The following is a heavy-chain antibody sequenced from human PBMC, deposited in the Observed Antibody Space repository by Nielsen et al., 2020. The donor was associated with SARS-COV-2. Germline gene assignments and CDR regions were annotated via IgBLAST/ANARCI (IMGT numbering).Heavy chain of an antibody. V-gene: IGHV1-18*01. CDR2: ISAYNGNT. CDR1: GYTFTSYG. J-gene: IGHJ5*02. Sequence: ASVKVSCKASGYTFTSYGISWVRQAPGQGLEWMGWISAYNGNTNYAQKLQGRVTMTTDTSQSTDYMELRSLRSDDTAVYYGARTNWNPVREWFDPWGKGTLVNVSS. CDR3: ARTNWNPVREWFDP. D-gene: IGHD1-20*01.